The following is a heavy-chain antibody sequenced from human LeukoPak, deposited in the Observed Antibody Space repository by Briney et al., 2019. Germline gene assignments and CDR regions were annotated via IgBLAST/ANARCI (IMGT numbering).Heavy chain of an antibody. Sequence: GGSLRLSCAASGFTFSSYAMSWVRQAPVKGLEWVSAISGSGGSTYYADSVKGRFTISRDNSKNTLYLQMNSLRAEDTAVYYYAKDGHGAYAHLFDPWGQGTLVTVSS. CDR2: ISGSGGST. CDR1: GFTFSSYA. J-gene: IGHJ5*02. D-gene: IGHD4-17*01. V-gene: IGHV3-23*01. CDR3: AKDGHGAYAHLFDP.